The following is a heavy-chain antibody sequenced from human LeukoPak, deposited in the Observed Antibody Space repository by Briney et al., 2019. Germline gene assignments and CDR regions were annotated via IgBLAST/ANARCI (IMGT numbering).Heavy chain of an antibody. V-gene: IGHV4-4*07. Sequence: SETLSLTCTVSGASISNYYWSWIRQPAGKGLEWIGRIYATGSTNYNPSLKSRVTISVDTSKNQFSLKLSSVTAADTAVYYCARLTGYSYGSSYYFDYWGQGTLVTVSS. J-gene: IGHJ4*02. CDR1: GASISNYY. CDR3: ARLTGYSYGSSYYFDY. CDR2: IYATGST. D-gene: IGHD5-18*01.